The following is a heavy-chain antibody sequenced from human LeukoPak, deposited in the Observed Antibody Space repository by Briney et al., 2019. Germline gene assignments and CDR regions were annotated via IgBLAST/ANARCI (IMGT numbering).Heavy chain of an antibody. CDR2: ISGSGNGGSI. D-gene: IGHD2/OR15-2a*01. J-gene: IGHJ4*02. CDR3: VKDFGRVRGTPDS. V-gene: IGHV3-64D*06. Sequence: PGGPLRLSCSASGFVFSIYTMYWVRQAPGKGPEYVSTISGSGNGGSIYYADSVKGRFTISRDDSKSIVYLQMNGLRSEDTAVYYCVKDFGRVRGTPDSWGQGTLVTVSS. CDR1: GFVFSIYT.